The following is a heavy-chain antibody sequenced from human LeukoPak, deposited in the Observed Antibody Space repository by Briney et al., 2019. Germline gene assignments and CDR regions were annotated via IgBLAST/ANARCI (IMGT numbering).Heavy chain of an antibody. D-gene: IGHD3-10*01. J-gene: IGHJ6*02. CDR3: ASSLLWFGVYGMDV. CDR2: MYSGGST. V-gene: IGHV3-66*01. CDR1: TFNVSTNY. Sequence: GGSLRLSCAASTFNVSTNYMSWVRQAPGKGLEWVSVMYSGGSTYYADSVKGRFTISRDNSKNTVYLQMNNLRVEDTAVYYCASSLLWFGVYGMDVWGQGTTVTVSS.